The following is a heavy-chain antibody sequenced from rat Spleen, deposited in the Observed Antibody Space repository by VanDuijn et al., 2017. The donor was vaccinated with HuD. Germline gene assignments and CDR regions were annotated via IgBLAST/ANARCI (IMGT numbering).Heavy chain of an antibody. CDR3: TTDRSFGSFDY. CDR2: ITNASGRT. Sequence: EVQLVESGGGLVQPGRSLKLSCVASGFTFNNYWMTWIRQAPGKGLEWVASITNASGRTYYPDSVKGRFTISRDNAKSTLYLQMNSLRSEDTATYYCTTDRSFGSFDYWGQGVMVTVSS. D-gene: IGHD4-3*01. V-gene: IGHV5-31*01. CDR1: GFTFNNYW. J-gene: IGHJ2*01.